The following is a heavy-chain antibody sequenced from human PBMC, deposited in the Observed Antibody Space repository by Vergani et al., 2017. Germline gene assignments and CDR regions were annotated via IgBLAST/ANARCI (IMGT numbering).Heavy chain of an antibody. CDR2: ISGSGGST. V-gene: IGHV3-23*01. Sequence: EVQLLESGGGLVQPGGSLRLSCAASGFTFSSYAMSWVRQAPGEGLEWGSAISGSGGSTYYADSVKGRFTISRDNSKNTLYLQMNSLRAEDTAVYYCAKAETTLATIFLPFGPWGQGTLVTVSS. D-gene: IGHD5-12*01. CDR1: GFTFSSYA. CDR3: AKAETTLATIFLPFGP. J-gene: IGHJ5*02.